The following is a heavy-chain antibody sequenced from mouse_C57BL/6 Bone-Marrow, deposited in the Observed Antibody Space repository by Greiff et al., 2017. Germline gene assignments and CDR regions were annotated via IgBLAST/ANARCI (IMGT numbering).Heavy chain of an antibody. CDR1: GFTFSDYY. J-gene: IGHJ4*01. CDR3: ARVRYYGSRDYYAMDY. CDR2: INYDGSSP. V-gene: IGHV5-16*01. D-gene: IGHD1-1*01. Sequence: EVHLVESEGGLVQPGSSMTLSCTASGFTFSDYYLAWVRQVPEKGLEWVANINYDGSSPYYLDSLKSRFIISRDNAKNILYLQMSSLKSEDTATYYCARVRYYGSRDYYAMDYWGQGTSVTVSS.